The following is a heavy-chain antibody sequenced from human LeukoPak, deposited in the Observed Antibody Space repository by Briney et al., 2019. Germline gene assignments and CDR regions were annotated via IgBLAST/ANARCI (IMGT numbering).Heavy chain of an antibody. CDR1: GFTFSSYA. CDR2: ISYDGSNK. D-gene: IGHD1-26*01. CDR3: VRGGATGGRFEN. Sequence: GRSLRLSCAASGFTFSSYAMHWVRQAPGKGLEWVAVISYDGSNKYYADSVKGRFTISRDNSKNTLYLQMNSLRAEDTAVYYCVRGGATGGRFENWGQGILVTVSS. J-gene: IGHJ4*02. V-gene: IGHV3-30*04.